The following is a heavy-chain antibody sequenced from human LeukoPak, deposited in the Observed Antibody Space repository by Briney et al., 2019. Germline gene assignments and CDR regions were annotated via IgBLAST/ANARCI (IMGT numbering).Heavy chain of an antibody. CDR3: ARENFWLPKYYYGMDV. CDR2: IYYSGST. D-gene: IGHD3-3*01. J-gene: IGHJ6*02. CDR1: SGSIRSAAYY. Sequence: SETLSLTCTVSSGSIRSAAYYWSWIRQPPGKGLEWIGYIYYSGSTYYNPSLKSRVTISVDTSKNQFSLKLSSVTAADTAVYYCARENFWLPKYYYGMDVWGQGTTVTVSS. V-gene: IGHV4-31*03.